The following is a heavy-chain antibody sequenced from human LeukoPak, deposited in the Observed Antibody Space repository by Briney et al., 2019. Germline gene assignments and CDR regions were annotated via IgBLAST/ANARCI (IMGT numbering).Heavy chain of an antibody. CDR3: ARHGGPFGTLRFDP. D-gene: IGHD1-1*01. CDR2: IYYSGDT. J-gene: IGHJ5*02. V-gene: IGHV4-34*01. Sequence: SETLSLTCAVYGGSFSGYYWSWIRQPPGKGLEWIGSIYYSGDTYYNPSLKSRVTISVDTSKNQFSLNLNSVTAADTSVYYCARHGGPFGTLRFDPWGQGILVTVSS. CDR1: GGSFSGYY.